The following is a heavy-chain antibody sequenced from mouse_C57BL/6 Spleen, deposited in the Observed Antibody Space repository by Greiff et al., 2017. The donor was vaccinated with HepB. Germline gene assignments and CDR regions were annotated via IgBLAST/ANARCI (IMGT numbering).Heavy chain of an antibody. V-gene: IGHV1-64*01. CDR3: ATYGSSYRYAMDY. CDR2: IHPNSGST. CDR1: GYTFTSYW. J-gene: IGHJ4*01. D-gene: IGHD1-1*01. Sequence: QVQLQQPGAELVKPGASVKLSCKASGYTFTSYWMHWVKQRPGQGLEWIGMIHPNSGSTNYNEKFKSKATLTVYKSSSTAYMQLSSLTSEDSAVYYCATYGSSYRYAMDYWGQGTSVTVSS.